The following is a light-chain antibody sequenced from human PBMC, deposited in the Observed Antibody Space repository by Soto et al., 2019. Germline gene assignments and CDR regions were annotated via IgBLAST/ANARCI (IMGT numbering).Light chain of an antibody. CDR3: QQYGSSPWT. CDR1: QSLSSDS. V-gene: IGKV3-20*01. J-gene: IGKJ1*01. Sequence: DIVMTQSPLSLPVTSGEPASLXXRSSQSLSSDSLAWYQQKPGQAPRXXIYGASSRATGIPDRFSGSGAGTDFTLTISRLEPEDFAVYYCQQYGSSPWTFGQGTKVDIK. CDR2: GAS.